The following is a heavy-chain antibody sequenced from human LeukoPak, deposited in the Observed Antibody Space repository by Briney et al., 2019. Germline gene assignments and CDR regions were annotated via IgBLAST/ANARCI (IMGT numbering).Heavy chain of an antibody. CDR3: ARDPYSGSYFGIRAFDI. Sequence: SETLSLTCTVSGGSISSYYWSWIRQPAGKGLEWIGRIYTSGSTNYNPSLKSRVTMSVDTSKNQFSLKLSSVIAADTAVYYCARDPYSGSYFGIRAFDIWGQGTMVTVSS. CDR1: GGSISSYY. D-gene: IGHD1-26*01. J-gene: IGHJ3*02. CDR2: IYTSGST. V-gene: IGHV4-4*07.